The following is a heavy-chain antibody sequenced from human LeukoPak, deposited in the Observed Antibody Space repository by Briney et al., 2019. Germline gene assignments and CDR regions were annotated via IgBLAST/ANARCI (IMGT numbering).Heavy chain of an antibody. D-gene: IGHD3-22*01. CDR3: ARDRGGVVVTFDY. J-gene: IGHJ4*02. Sequence: SETLSLTCTVSGYSISSGYYWGWIRQPPGKGLEWIGSIYHSGSTYYNPSLKSRVTISVDTSKNQFSLKLSSVTAADTAVYYCARDRGGVVVTFDYWGQGTLVTVSS. CDR2: IYHSGST. CDR1: GYSISSGYY. V-gene: IGHV4-38-2*02.